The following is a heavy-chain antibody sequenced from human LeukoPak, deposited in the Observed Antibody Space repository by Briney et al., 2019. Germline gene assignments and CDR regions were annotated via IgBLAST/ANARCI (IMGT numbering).Heavy chain of an antibody. CDR2: IYYSGNT. CDR3: ARGRPAAAIRKKPFDY. J-gene: IGHJ4*02. Sequence: SETLSLTCTVSGGSISSSTYYWGWIRQPPGKGLEWIGSIYYSGNTYYNPSLKSRVTISVDTSKNQFSLKLRSVTAADTAVYYCARGRPAAAIRKKPFDYWGQGTLVTVSS. V-gene: IGHV4-39*07. CDR1: GGSISSSTYY. D-gene: IGHD2-2*02.